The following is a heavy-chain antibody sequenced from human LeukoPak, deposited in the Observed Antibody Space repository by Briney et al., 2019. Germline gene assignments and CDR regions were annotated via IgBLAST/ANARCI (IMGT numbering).Heavy chain of an antibody. CDR2: IYYSGIT. CDR3: ARGDADAFDI. V-gene: IGHV4-59*12. J-gene: IGHJ3*02. CDR1: GGSIGTFY. Sequence: SETLSLTCTVSGGSIGTFYWSWIRQPPGKGLEWIGYIYYSGITNYNPSLKSRVTISVDTSKNQFSLKLSSVTAADTAVYYCARGDADAFDIWGQGTMVTVSS.